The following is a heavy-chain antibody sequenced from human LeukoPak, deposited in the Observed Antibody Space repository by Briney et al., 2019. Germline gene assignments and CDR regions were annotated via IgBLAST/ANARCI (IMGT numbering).Heavy chain of an antibody. J-gene: IGHJ6*04. Sequence: PGGPLRLSCAASGFTFSSYSMNWVRQAPGKGLEWVSSISSSSSYIYYADSVKGRFTISRDNAKNSLYLQMNSLRAEDTAVYYCARVTITMVRGVDVWGKGTTVTVSS. D-gene: IGHD3-10*01. CDR3: ARVTITMVRGVDV. CDR2: ISSSSSYI. CDR1: GFTFSSYS. V-gene: IGHV3-21*01.